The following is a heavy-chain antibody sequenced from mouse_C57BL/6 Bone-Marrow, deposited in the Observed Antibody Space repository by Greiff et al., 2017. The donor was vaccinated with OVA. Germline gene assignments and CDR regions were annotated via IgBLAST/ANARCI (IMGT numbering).Heavy chain of an antibody. Sequence: EVKLVESGPGMVKPSQSLSLTCTVTGYSITSGCDWHWIRHFPGNKLEWMGYISYSGSTNYNPSLKSRISITHDTSKNHFFLKLNSVTTEDTATYYCARDDGYSNFWFAYWGQGTLVTVSA. CDR1: GYSITSGCD. J-gene: IGHJ3*01. V-gene: IGHV3-1*01. CDR3: ARDDGYSNFWFAY. D-gene: IGHD2-5*01. CDR2: ISYSGST.